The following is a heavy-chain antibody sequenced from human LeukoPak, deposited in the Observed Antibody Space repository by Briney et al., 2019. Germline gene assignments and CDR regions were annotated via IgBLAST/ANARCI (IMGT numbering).Heavy chain of an antibody. D-gene: IGHD3-10*01. CDR1: GGTFSSYA. V-gene: IGHV3-23*01. CDR2: ISGSGGST. Sequence: ASVKVSCKASGGTFSSYAMSWVRQAPGKGLEWVSAISGSGGSTYYADSVKGRFTISRDNSKNTLYLQMNSLRAEDTAVYYCAKDDYYYGSGSYFDYWGQGTLVTVSS. J-gene: IGHJ4*02. CDR3: AKDDYYYGSGSYFDY.